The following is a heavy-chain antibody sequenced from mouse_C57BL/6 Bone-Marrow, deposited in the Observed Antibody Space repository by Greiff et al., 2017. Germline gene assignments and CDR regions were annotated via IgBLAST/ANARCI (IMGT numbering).Heavy chain of an antibody. CDR1: GYTFTSYW. CDR2: IYPSDSET. D-gene: IGHD2-3*01. Sequence: QVQLQQPGAELVRPGSSVKLSCKASGYTFTSYWMDWVKQRPGQGLEWIGNIYPSDSETHYNQTFKDKATLTVDKSSSTAYMQLRSLTSADSAVYYCARQGGYYYYAMDYWGQGTSVTVSS. J-gene: IGHJ4*01. V-gene: IGHV1-61*01. CDR3: ARQGGYYYYAMDY.